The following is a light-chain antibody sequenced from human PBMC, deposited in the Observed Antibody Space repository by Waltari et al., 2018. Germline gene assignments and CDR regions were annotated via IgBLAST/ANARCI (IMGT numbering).Light chain of an antibody. V-gene: IGKV3-20*01. CDR3: QTFGDSRT. Sequence: EIVLTQSPGTLSLSPGERAILSCRASQSVSGGYVAWYQQKPGQAPRVLIYTTSARATGIPARFSGSGSGTDFTLTISRLEPEDSAVYYCQTFGDSRTFGQGTKVEI. CDR1: QSVSGGY. J-gene: IGKJ1*01. CDR2: TTS.